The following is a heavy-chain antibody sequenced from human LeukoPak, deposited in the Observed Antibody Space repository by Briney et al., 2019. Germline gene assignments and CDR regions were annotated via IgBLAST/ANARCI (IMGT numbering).Heavy chain of an antibody. CDR3: ARDRITGATRDYYYYYMDV. J-gene: IGHJ6*03. Sequence: SETLSLTCTVSGGSISSYYWSWIRQPAGKGLEWIGRGDTSGSTNYNPSLRGRVTISVDTSKNQTSLKMTSVTAADTAVYYCARDRITGATRDYYYYYMDVWGKGTTVTVSS. CDR1: GGSISSYY. CDR2: GDTSGST. V-gene: IGHV4-4*07. D-gene: IGHD1-20*01.